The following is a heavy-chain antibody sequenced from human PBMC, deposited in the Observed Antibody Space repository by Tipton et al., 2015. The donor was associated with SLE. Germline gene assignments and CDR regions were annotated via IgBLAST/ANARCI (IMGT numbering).Heavy chain of an antibody. CDR1: GGSISSSSYY. Sequence: TLSLTCTVSGGSISSSSYYWGWIRQPPGKGLEWIGSIYYSGSTYYNPSLKSRVTISVDTSKNQFSLKLSSVTAADTAVYYCARRFNGDYYFDYWGQGTLVTVSS. CDR3: ARRFNGDYYFDY. CDR2: IYYSGST. D-gene: IGHD2-21*02. J-gene: IGHJ4*02. V-gene: IGHV4-39*01.